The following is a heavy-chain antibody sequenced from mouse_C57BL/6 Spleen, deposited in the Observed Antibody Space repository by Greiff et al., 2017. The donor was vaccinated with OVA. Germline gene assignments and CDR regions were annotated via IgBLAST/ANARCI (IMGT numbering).Heavy chain of an antibody. D-gene: IGHD1-1*01. J-gene: IGHJ1*03. CDR1: GYSFTDYN. V-gene: IGHV1-39*01. CDR3: ALNYYGSSYGYFDV. CDR2: INPNYGTT. Sequence: EVQLQQSGPELVKPGASVKISCKASGYSFTDYNMNWVKQSNGKSLEWIGVINPNYGTTSYNQKFKGKATLTVDQSSSTAYMQLNSLTSEDSAVYYCALNYYGSSYGYFDVWGTGTTVTFSS.